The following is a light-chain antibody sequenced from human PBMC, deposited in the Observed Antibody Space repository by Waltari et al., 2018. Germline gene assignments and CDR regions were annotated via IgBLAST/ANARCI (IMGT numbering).Light chain of an antibody. Sequence: EIVLTQSPGSLSSSPGESVTLTCRTSQSVSRALAWYQQKPGQAPRLLIFGASNRATGIPDRFSGSWSETDFSLTISRLEPEDFAVYYCQHYVRLPATFGRGTKVEIK. CDR1: QSVSRA. CDR2: GAS. J-gene: IGKJ1*01. V-gene: IGKV3-20*01. CDR3: QHYVRLPAT.